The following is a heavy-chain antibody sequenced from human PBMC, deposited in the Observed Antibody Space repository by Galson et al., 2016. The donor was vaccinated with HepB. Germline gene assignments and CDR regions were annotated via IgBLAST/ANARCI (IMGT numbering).Heavy chain of an antibody. CDR3: VRDGFRYLSGGTAFVY. Sequence: SLRLSCAASRFTFSNFGMNWFRQAPGKGLEWVSGVSDTGTTYYANYVKGRFTISRENSKNTLYLQLNSLRAEDTAVYHCVRDGFRYLSGGTAFVYWGQGTPVTVSS. D-gene: IGHD1-26*01. CDR1: RFTFSNFG. CDR2: VSDTGTT. J-gene: IGHJ4*02. V-gene: IGHV3-23*01.